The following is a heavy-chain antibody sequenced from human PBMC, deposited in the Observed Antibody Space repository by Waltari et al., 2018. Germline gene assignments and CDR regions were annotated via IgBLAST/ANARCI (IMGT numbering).Heavy chain of an antibody. CDR3: ARYYGSGSYSHPNWYFDL. V-gene: IGHV1-8*02. CDR1: GYTFTSYD. Sequence: QVQLVQSGAEVKKPGASVKVACTASGYTFTSYDINRVRQAPGQRLEWMGWMNPNSGNTGYAQKFQGRVTMTRNTSISTAYMELSSLRSEDTAVYYCARYYGSGSYSHPNWYFDLWGRGTLVTVSS. D-gene: IGHD3-10*01. J-gene: IGHJ2*01. CDR2: MNPNSGNT.